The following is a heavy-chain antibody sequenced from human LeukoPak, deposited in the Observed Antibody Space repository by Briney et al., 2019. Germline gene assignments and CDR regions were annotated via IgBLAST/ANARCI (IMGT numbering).Heavy chain of an antibody. D-gene: IGHD2-2*01. CDR3: AKDQCSSTSCLNWFDP. CDR1: GFTFSSYA. J-gene: IGHJ5*02. CDR2: ISGSGGST. Sequence: GGSLRLSCAASGFTFSSYAMSWVRQAPGKGLEWVSAISGSGGSTYYADSVKGRFTISRDNSKNTLYLKMNSLRAEDTAVYYCAKDQCSSTSCLNWFDPWGQGTLVTVSS. V-gene: IGHV3-23*01.